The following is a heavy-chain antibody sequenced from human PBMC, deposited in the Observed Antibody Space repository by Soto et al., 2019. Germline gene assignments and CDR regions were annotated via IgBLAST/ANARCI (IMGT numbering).Heavy chain of an antibody. V-gene: IGHV3-23*01. CDR3: AKDPTSIAARTFYFDY. J-gene: IGHJ4*02. Sequence: GGSLRLSCAASGFTFSSYAMSWVRQAPGKGLEWVSAISGSGGSTYYADSVKGRFTISRDNSKNTLYLQMNSLRAEDTAVYYCAKDPTSIAARTFYFDYWGQGTLVTVSS. D-gene: IGHD6-6*01. CDR1: GFTFSSYA. CDR2: ISGSGGST.